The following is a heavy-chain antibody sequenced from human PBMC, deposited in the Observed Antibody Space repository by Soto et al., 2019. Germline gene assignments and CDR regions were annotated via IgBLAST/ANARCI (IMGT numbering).Heavy chain of an antibody. CDR2: ISSSSSTM. D-gene: IGHD1-26*01. J-gene: IGHJ4*02. CDR1: GFTFSSYS. CDR3: ARDSTDADSGSYSGDY. V-gene: IGHV3-48*02. Sequence: LRLSCAASGFTFSSYSMNWVRQAPGKGLEWVSYISSSSSTMYYADSVKGRFTISRDNAKNSLFLHMNSLRDEDTAVYYCARDSTDADSGSYSGDYWGQGTLVTVSS.